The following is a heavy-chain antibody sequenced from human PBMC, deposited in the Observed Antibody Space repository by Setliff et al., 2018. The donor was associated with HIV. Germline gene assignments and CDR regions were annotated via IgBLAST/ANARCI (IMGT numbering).Heavy chain of an antibody. V-gene: IGHV4-59*01. CDR2: INHSGNT. Sequence: SETLSLTCTVSGVSISSYYWSWIRQPPGKGLEWIGEINHSGNTDYNPSLKSRVTISLDTSKNQFSLKLTSVTAADTAVYYCAREGRYSSACFFDYWGQGTLVTVSS. CDR1: GVSISSYY. D-gene: IGHD6-19*01. J-gene: IGHJ4*02. CDR3: AREGRYSSACFFDY.